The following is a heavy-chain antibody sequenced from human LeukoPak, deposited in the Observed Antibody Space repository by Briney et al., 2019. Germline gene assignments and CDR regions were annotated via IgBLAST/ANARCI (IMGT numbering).Heavy chain of an antibody. CDR2: IPYDGSNK. V-gene: IGHV3-30-3*01. CDR3: ARTGMDDSSGYYGY. D-gene: IGHD3-22*01. Sequence: GGSLRLSCAASGFTFSSYAMHWVRQAPGKGLEWVAVIPYDGSNKYYADSVKGRFTISRDNSKNTLYLQMNSLRAEDTAVYYCARTGMDDSSGYYGYWGQGTLVTVSS. J-gene: IGHJ4*02. CDR1: GFTFSSYA.